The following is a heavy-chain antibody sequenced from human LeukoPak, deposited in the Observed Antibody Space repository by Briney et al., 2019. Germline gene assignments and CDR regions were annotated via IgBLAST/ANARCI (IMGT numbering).Heavy chain of an antibody. J-gene: IGHJ6*02. D-gene: IGHD3-10*01. CDR1: GFTFSSYS. CDR2: ISSSSSTI. CDR3: ARDGESYGSGSSFPYGMDV. V-gene: IGHV3-48*02. Sequence: PGGSLRLSCAASGFTFSSYSMNWVRQAPGKGLGWVSYISSSSSTIYYADSVKGRFTISRDNAKNSLYLQMNSLRDEDTAVYYCARDGESYGSGSSFPYGMDVWGQGTTVTVSS.